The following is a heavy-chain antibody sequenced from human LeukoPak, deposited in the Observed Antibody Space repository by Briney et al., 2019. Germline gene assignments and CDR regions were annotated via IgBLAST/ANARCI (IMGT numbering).Heavy chain of an antibody. J-gene: IGHJ3*02. V-gene: IGHV3-48*01. CDR2: ISSTSI. D-gene: IGHD3-16*01. Sequence: PGGSLRLSCAASGFTFSSYSMNWVRQAPGKGLEWVSYISSTSIYYANSVKGRFTISRDNAKNSLYLQMNSLRAEDTAVYYCARDVYGGAFDIWGQGTMVTVSS. CDR3: ARDVYGGAFDI. CDR1: GFTFSSYS.